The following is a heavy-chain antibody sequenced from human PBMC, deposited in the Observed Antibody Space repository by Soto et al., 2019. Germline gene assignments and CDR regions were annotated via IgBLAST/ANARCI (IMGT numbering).Heavy chain of an antibody. CDR2: ISYEGSNT. CDR3: ARVTPGNNLYYFSGLDV. V-gene: IGHV3-30-3*01. Sequence: QVHLVESGGGVVQPGRSLRLSCVASGFTFDTYGIHWVRRAPGKGLQWVALISYEGSNTYYADSVRGRFTISRDNSKNTLYLQINALRPEDTGVYYCARVTPGNNLYYFSGLDVWGQGTSVTVSS. J-gene: IGHJ6*02. D-gene: IGHD1-1*01. CDR1: GFTFDTYG.